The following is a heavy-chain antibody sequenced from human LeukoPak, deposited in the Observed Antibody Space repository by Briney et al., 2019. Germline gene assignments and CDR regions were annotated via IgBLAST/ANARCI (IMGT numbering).Heavy chain of an antibody. D-gene: IGHD3-16*01. CDR1: GFTFSSYS. J-gene: IGHJ4*02. V-gene: IGHV3-21*01. CDR2: FSSSSSYI. CDR3: ARDVDHHGGLDY. Sequence: GGSLRLSCAASGFTFSSYSMKWVRQAPGKGLEWVSSFSSSSSYIYHADSVKGRFTISRDNAKNSLYLQMNSLRAEDTAVYYCARDVDHHGGLDYWGQGTLVTVSS.